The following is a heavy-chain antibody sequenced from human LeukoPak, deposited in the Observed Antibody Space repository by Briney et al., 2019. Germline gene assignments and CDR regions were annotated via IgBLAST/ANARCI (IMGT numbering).Heavy chain of an antibody. Sequence: GGSLRLSSAAYGFSFSSYNMNWLRQAPGKGLKWVSSISHSGSQVYYTDSVKGRFTVSRDNTKNSLYLQMNSLRAEDTAVYYCARFPTVTTFGYWGQGTLVTVSS. D-gene: IGHD4-17*01. CDR2: ISHSGSQV. J-gene: IGHJ4*02. V-gene: IGHV3-21*01. CDR1: GFSFSSYN. CDR3: ARFPTVTTFGY.